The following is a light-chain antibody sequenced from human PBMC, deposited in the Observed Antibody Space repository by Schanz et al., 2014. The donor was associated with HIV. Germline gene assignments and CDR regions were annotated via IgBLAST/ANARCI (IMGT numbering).Light chain of an antibody. CDR2: DVS. Sequence: QSALTQPASVSGSPGQSITISCTGTRSDIGDYNFLSWYRQHPGKAPQLMIYDVSHRPSGISSRFSGSKSGNTASLAITGLQAEDEADYYCQSYDSSLSGVVFGGGTKPTVL. V-gene: IGLV2-14*03. CDR1: RSDIGDYNF. CDR3: QSYDSSLSGVV. J-gene: IGLJ2*01.